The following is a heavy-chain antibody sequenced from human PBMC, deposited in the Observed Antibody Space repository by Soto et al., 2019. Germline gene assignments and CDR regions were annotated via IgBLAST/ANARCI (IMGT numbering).Heavy chain of an antibody. CDR2: IYYSGST. D-gene: IGHD6-19*01. V-gene: IGHV4-59*01. CDR3: ASSSGWFLWDYYYMDV. J-gene: IGHJ6*03. CDR1: GGSISSYY. Sequence: SETLSLTCTVSGGSISSYYWSWIRQPPGKGLEWIGYIYYSGSTNYNPSLKSRVTISVDTSKNQFSLKLSSVTAADTAVYYCASSSGWFLWDYYYMDVWGKGTTVTVSS.